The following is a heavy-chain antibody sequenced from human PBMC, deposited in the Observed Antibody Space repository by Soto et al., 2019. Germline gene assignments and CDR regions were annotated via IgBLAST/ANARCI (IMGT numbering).Heavy chain of an antibody. V-gene: IGHV1-2*04. CDR1: GYTFTGYY. Sequence: ASVQVSCNASGYTFTGYYMHWVRQAPGQGLEWMGWINPNSGGTNYAQKFQGWVTMTRDTSISTAYMELSRLRSDDTAVYYCARGSVAGYYYYYMDVWGKGTTVTVSS. CDR3: ARGSVAGYYYYYMDV. CDR2: INPNSGGT. D-gene: IGHD3-10*01. J-gene: IGHJ6*03.